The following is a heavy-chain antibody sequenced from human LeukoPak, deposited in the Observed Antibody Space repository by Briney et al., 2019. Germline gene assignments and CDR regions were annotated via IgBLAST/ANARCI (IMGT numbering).Heavy chain of an antibody. Sequence: ASVKVSCKASGYTFTGYYMHWVRQAPGQGLEWMGWINPNSGGTNYAQKFQGRVTMTRDTSISTAYMELSRLRSDDTAVYYCAREMTTVTTGAFDIWGQGTMVTVSS. CDR3: AREMTTVTTGAFDI. J-gene: IGHJ3*02. CDR1: GYTFTGYY. D-gene: IGHD4-17*01. V-gene: IGHV1-2*02. CDR2: INPNSGGT.